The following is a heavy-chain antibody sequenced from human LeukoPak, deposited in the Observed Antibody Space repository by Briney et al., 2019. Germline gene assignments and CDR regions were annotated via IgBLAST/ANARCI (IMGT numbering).Heavy chain of an antibody. J-gene: IGHJ3*02. CDR2: IYTSGST. Sequence: SETLSLTCTVSGGSISSGSYYWSWIRQPAGKGLEWIGRIYTSGSTNYNPSLKSRVTISVDTSKNQFSLKLSSVTAADTAVYYCARDGGIAATHDDDAFDIWGQGTMVTVSS. D-gene: IGHD6-13*01. CDR1: GGSISSGSYY. CDR3: ARDGGIAATHDDDAFDI. V-gene: IGHV4-61*02.